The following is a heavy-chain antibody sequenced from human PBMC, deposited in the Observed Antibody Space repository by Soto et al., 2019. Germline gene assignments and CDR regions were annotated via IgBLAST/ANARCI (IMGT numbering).Heavy chain of an antibody. CDR2: ILPIMGSV. D-gene: IGHD2-15*01. J-gene: IGHJ4*02. CDR1: GGTFNTYT. Sequence: QVHLVQSGSEVKKPGSSVTVSCKAFGGTFNTYTFSWVRQAPGQGLEWMGSILPIMGSVNYAHDFRGRLSITADPSTTTAYMELTSLTSHDTAIYYCARIPRYSYPTSDPLDNWGQGTLVTVSS. CDR3: ARIPRYSYPTSDPLDN. V-gene: IGHV1-69*01.